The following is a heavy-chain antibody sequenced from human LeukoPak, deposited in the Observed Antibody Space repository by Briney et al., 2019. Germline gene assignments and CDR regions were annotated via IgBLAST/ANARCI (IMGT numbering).Heavy chain of an antibody. V-gene: IGHV4-31*03. CDR1: RGSIGDDTYS. CDR3: ARDGTDSSRYYSGY. CDR2: IYYSGDT. J-gene: IGHJ4*02. Sequence: SETLSLTCTVPRGSIGDDTYSWSWLRQHPGKGLERIGHIYYSGDTHYNPSMQSRVTISVDTSKNQFSLALTSVTAADTAVYYSARDGTDSSRYYSGYWGQGTLVTVSS. D-gene: IGHD6-19*01.